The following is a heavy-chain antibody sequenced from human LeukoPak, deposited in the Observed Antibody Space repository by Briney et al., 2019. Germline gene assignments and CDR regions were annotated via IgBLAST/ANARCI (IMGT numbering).Heavy chain of an antibody. D-gene: IGHD3-22*01. J-gene: IGHJ4*02. Sequence: SVKVSCTASGGTFSSYAISWVRQAPGQGLEWMGGIIPIFGTANYAQKFQGRVTITADESTSTAYMELSSLRSEDTAVYYCARGDSSGYRHLVDYWGQGTLVTVSS. CDR1: GGTFSSYA. CDR3: ARGDSSGYRHLVDY. CDR2: IIPIFGTA. V-gene: IGHV1-69*13.